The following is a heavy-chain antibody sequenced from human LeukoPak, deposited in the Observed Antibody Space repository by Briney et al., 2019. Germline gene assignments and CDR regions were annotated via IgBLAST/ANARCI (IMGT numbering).Heavy chain of an antibody. D-gene: IGHD1-26*01. CDR2: IDSDGSIT. CDR3: ARDQSIAGPTTADY. J-gene: IGHJ4*02. V-gene: IGHV3-74*01. CDR1: GFTFRNYW. Sequence: GGSLRLSCAASGFTFRNYWMHWVRQAPGKGLVWVSRIDSDGSITDYADFVKGRFTISRDNAKNTLFLQMNSLRAEDTAVYYCARDQSIAGPTTADYWGQGTLVTVSS.